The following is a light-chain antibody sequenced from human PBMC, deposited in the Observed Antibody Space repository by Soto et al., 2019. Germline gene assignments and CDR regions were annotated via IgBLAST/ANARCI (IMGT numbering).Light chain of an antibody. Sequence: QSALTQPASVSGSPGQSITITCTGTSSDAGVSNYVSWYQQHPGKAPKLMIYEVTNRPSGVSNRFSGSKSDNTASLTISGLQAEDEADYYCSSYTKSGTPTSHRSSGTPDVFGSGTKRTVL. CDR2: EVT. V-gene: IGLV2-14*01. J-gene: IGLJ1*01. CDR1: SSDAGVSNY. CDR3: SSYTKSGTPTSHRSSGTPDV.